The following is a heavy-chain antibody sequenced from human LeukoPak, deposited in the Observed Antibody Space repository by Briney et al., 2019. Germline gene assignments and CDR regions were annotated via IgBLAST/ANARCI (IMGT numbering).Heavy chain of an antibody. CDR1: GFTFSSYA. D-gene: IGHD5-18*01. V-gene: IGHV3-23*01. J-gene: IGHJ4*02. Sequence: GGSLRLSCAASGFTFSSYAMSWVRQAPGKGLEWVSAISGSGGSTYYADSVKGRFTTSRDNSKNTLYLQMNSLRAEDTAVYYCARSWIQLWLLGYWGQGTLVTVSS. CDR3: ARSWIQLWLLGY. CDR2: ISGSGGST.